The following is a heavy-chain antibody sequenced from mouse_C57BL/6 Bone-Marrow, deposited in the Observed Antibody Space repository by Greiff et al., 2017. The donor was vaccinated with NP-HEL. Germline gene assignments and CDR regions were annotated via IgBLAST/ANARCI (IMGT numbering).Heavy chain of an antibody. CDR3: ASHYYYGSSYVLDY. J-gene: IGHJ2*01. CDR1: GFTFTDYY. V-gene: IGHV7-3*01. D-gene: IGHD1-1*01. Sequence: EVQGVESGGGLVQPGGSLSLSCAASGFTFTDYYMSWVRQPPGKALEWLGFIRNKANGYTTEYSASVKGRFTISRDNSQSILYLQMNALRAEDSATYYCASHYYYGSSYVLDYWGQGTTLTVSS. CDR2: IRNKANGYTT.